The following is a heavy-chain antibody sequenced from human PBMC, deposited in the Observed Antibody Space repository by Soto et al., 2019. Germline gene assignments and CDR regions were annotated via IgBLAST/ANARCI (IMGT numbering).Heavy chain of an antibody. CDR3: ARGTTVTTGPPFLYYYMDV. CDR2: IYYSGST. J-gene: IGHJ6*03. V-gene: IGHV4-39*01. Sequence: QLQLQESGPGLVKPSETLSLTCTVSGGSISSSSYYWGWIRQPPGKGLEWIGSIYYSGSTYYNPSLKSRVTISVDTSKNQFSLKLSSVTAADTAVYYCARGTTVTTGPPFLYYYMDVWGKGTTVTVSS. D-gene: IGHD4-4*01. CDR1: GGSISSSSYY.